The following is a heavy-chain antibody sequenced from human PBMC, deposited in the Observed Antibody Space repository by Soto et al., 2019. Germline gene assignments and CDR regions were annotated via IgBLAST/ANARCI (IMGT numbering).Heavy chain of an antibody. D-gene: IGHD3-10*01. CDR3: AKDPYTMVRGVIKYYFDY. J-gene: IGHJ4*02. Sequence: GGSLRLSCAASGFTFSSYAMSWVRQAPGKGLEWVSAVSGSGGSTYYADSVRGRFTISRDNSKNTLYLQMNSLRAEDTAVYYCAKDPYTMVRGVIKYYFDYWGQGTLVTVSS. V-gene: IGHV3-23*01. CDR1: GFTFSSYA. CDR2: VSGSGGST.